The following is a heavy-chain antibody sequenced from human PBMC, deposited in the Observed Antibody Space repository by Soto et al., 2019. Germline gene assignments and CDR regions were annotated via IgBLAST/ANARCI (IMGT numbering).Heavy chain of an antibody. D-gene: IGHD2-15*01. CDR3: VRDQDIVVVVAATVRYYYYYGMDV. CDR1: GFTFSSYA. Sequence: QVQLVESGGGVVQPGRSLRLSCAASGFTFSSYAMHWVRQAPGKGLEWVAVISYDGSNKYYADSVKGRFTISRDNSKNTLYLQMNSLRAEDTAVYYCVRDQDIVVVVAATVRYYYYYGMDVWGQGTTVTVSS. V-gene: IGHV3-30-3*01. CDR2: ISYDGSNK. J-gene: IGHJ6*02.